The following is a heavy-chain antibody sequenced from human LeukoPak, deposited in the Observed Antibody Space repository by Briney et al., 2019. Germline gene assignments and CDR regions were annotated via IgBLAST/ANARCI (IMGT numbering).Heavy chain of an antibody. CDR2: IYSSGST. CDR3: ARLYGSGSNHYYYYMDV. D-gene: IGHD3-10*01. Sequence: SETLSVTCTVSGGSISGSYWSWIRQPAGKGLEWIGRIYSSGSTNYNPSLKSRVTMSVDTSKNQFSLKLSSVTAADTAVYYCARLYGSGSNHYYYYMDVWGKGTTVTVSS. CDR1: GGSISGSY. J-gene: IGHJ6*03. V-gene: IGHV4-4*07.